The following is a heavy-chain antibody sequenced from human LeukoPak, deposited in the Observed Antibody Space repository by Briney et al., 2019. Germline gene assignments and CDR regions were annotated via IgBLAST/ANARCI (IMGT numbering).Heavy chain of an antibody. J-gene: IGHJ5*02. CDR2: MNPNSGNT. D-gene: IGHD6-13*01. CDR1: GYTFTSYD. V-gene: IGHV1-8*03. CDR3: ARAPGSSWYFSSWFDP. Sequence: ASVKVSCRASGYTFTSYDINWVRQATGQGLEWMGWMNPNSGNTGYAQKFQGRVTITRDTSASTAYMELSSLRSEDMAVYYCARAPGSSWYFSSWFDPWGQGTLVTVSS.